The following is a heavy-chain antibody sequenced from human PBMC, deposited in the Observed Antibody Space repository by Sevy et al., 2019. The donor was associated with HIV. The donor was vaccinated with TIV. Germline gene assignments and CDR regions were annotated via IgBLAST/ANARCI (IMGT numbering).Heavy chain of an antibody. Sequence: GGSLRLSCAASGFTFSSYWMSWVRQAPGKGLEWVANIKQDGSEKYYVDSVKGRFTISRDNAKNSLYLQMDSLRAEDTAGYYCARRGVYDYYYYMDVWGKGTTVTVSS. V-gene: IGHV3-7*03. D-gene: IGHD2-8*01. J-gene: IGHJ6*03. CDR2: IKQDGSEK. CDR1: GFTFSSYW. CDR3: ARRGVYDYYYYMDV.